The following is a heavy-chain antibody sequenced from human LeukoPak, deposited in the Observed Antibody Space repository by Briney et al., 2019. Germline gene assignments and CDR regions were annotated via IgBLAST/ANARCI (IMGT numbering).Heavy chain of an antibody. J-gene: IGHJ5*02. CDR1: GFTVSSNY. V-gene: IGHV3-66*02. CDR2: IYSGGST. Sequence: GGSLRLSCAASGFTVSSNYMSWVRQAPGKGLEWVSVIYSGGSTYYADSVKGRFTISRDNSKNTLYLQMNSLRAEDTAVYYCARDYRELGTNWFDPWGQGTLVTVSS. D-gene: IGHD7-27*01. CDR3: ARDYRELGTNWFDP.